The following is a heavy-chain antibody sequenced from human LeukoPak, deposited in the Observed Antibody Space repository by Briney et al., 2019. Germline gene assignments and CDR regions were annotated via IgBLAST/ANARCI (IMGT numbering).Heavy chain of an antibody. V-gene: IGHV3-64*01. CDR1: GFTFSSYA. CDR3: ARDSGYSGGWFDY. Sequence: GGSLRLSCAASGFTFSSYAMHWVRQAPGKGLEYVSAISSNGGSTYYAHSVKGRFTISRDNSKNTLYLQMGSLRAQDMAVYYCARDSGYSGGWFDYWGQGTLVTVSS. J-gene: IGHJ4*02. CDR2: ISSNGGST. D-gene: IGHD6-19*01.